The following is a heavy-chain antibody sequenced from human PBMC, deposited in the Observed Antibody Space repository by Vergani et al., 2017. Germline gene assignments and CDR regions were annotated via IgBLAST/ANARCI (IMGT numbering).Heavy chain of an antibody. V-gene: IGHV1-69*08. D-gene: IGHD3-16*01. CDR3: AGEGRVNGYVVDY. J-gene: IGHJ4*02. CDR2: IIPILGIA. CDR1: GGTFSSYT. Sequence: QVQLVQSGAEVKKPGSSVKVSCKASGGTFSSYTISWVRQAPGQGLEWMGRIIPILGIANYAQKFQGRVTITADKSTSTAYMELSSLRSEDTAVYYCAGEGRVNGYVVDYGGQGTLVSVSS.